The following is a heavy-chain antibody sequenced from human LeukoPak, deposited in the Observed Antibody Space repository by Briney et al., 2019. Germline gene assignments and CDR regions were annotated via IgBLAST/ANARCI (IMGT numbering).Heavy chain of an antibody. D-gene: IGHD5-18*01. V-gene: IGHV3-74*01. Sequence: TGGSLRLSCAASGFTFSSHWMHWVRQAPGKGLVWVSRINGEGVNIYYADSVKGRFTISRDNARNTLYLQMNSLSAEDTAVYYCARGRGSTYGLFHYWGQGTLVTVSS. CDR1: GFTFSSHW. CDR3: ARGRGSTYGLFHY. CDR2: INGEGVNI. J-gene: IGHJ4*02.